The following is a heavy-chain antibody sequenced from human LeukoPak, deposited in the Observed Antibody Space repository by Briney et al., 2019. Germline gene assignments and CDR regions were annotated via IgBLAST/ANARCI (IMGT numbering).Heavy chain of an antibody. V-gene: IGHV4-59*08. CDR3: ARRGAWYYFDY. CDR2: IYYSGST. CDR1: GGSINNHY. Sequence: SETLSLTCTVSGGSINNHYWSWIRQSPGTGLEWIGYIYYSGSTNYNPSLKSRVTISVDTSKNQFSLKLSSVTAADTAVYYCARRGAWYYFDYWGQGTLVTVSS. J-gene: IGHJ4*02.